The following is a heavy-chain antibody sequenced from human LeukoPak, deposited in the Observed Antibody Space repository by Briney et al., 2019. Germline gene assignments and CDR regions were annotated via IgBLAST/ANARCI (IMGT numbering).Heavy chain of an antibody. V-gene: IGHV3-7*02. D-gene: IGHD3-3*01. CDR1: GFTYTPHW. J-gene: IGHJ5*02. CDR2: IKQGGSED. CDR3: ARSGFWSGSHWFDP. Sequence: PGGSLRLSCAASGFTYTPHWMSWGGPVPGKGLEWVAKIKQGGSEDYYVDSVQGRFTISRDNAKKSLYLEMNNLRVEDTAVYHCARSGFWSGSHWFDPWGQGTLVTVSS.